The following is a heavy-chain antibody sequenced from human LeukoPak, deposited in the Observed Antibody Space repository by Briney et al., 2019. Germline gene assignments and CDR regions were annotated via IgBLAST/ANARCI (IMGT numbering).Heavy chain of an antibody. CDR1: GGSISSYY. CDR2: IYTSGST. Sequence: SETLSLTCTVSGGSISSYYWSWIRQPARKGLEWIGRIYTSGSTNYNPSLKSRVTMSVDTSKNQFSLKLSSVTAADTAVYYCARDKRTTGTSPSFYGMDVWGQGTTVTVSS. J-gene: IGHJ6*02. V-gene: IGHV4-4*07. CDR3: ARDKRTTGTSPSFYGMDV. D-gene: IGHD1-1*01.